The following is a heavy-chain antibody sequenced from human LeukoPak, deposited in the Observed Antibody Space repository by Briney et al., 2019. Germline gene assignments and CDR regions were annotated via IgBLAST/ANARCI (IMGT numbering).Heavy chain of an antibody. Sequence: SETLSLTCGVSGGSISNTDWWSWVRQPPGQDLEWIGEISLTGLTHYNPSLESRVTVSLDKSKNQLSLNLTSVTAADTAVYYCSRENGAFSPFGYWGQGTLVTVLS. CDR3: SRENGAFSPFGY. D-gene: IGHD2-8*01. CDR1: GGSISNTDW. CDR2: ISLTGLT. J-gene: IGHJ4*02. V-gene: IGHV4-4*02.